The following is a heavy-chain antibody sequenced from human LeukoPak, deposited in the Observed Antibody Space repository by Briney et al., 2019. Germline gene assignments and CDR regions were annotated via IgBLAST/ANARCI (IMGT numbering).Heavy chain of an antibody. CDR1: GFTFSSFW. CDR2: INSDGSRT. J-gene: IGHJ4*02. V-gene: IGHV3-74*01. Sequence: GGSLRLSCAASGFTFSSFWMHWVRQAPGKGLVWVSRINSDGSRTTYADSVKGRFAISRDNAKSTLYLQLNSLRAEDTAVYYCARPYYGDYQFDYWGQGTLVTVSS. CDR3: ARPYYGDYQFDY. D-gene: IGHD4-17*01.